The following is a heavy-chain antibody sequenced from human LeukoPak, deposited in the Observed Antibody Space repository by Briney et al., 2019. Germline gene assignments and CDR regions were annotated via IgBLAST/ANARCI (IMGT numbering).Heavy chain of an antibody. D-gene: IGHD6-13*01. CDR1: GYTFTSYG. Sequence: ASVEVSCKASGYTFTSYGISWVRQAPGQGLEWMGWISAYNGNTNYAQKLQGRVTMTTDTSTSTAYMELRSLRSDDTAVYYCARDLSSWYEGISDYWGQGTLVTVSS. CDR3: ARDLSSWYEGISDY. V-gene: IGHV1-18*01. CDR2: ISAYNGNT. J-gene: IGHJ4*02.